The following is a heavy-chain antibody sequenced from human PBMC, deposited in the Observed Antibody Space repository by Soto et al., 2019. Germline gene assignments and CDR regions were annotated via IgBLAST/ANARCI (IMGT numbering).Heavy chain of an antibody. CDR1: GFTFSSYD. J-gene: IGHJ2*01. D-gene: IGHD1-26*01. Sequence: EVQLVESGGGLVQPGGSLRLSCAASGFTFSSYDMHWVRQATGKGLEWVSAIGTAGDPYYPGSVKGRFTISRENAKNSLYLQMNSLRAGDTAVYYCAREKRVGAIQYFELWCRGTLVTVSS. V-gene: IGHV3-13*05. CDR3: AREKRVGAIQYFEL. CDR2: IGTAGDP.